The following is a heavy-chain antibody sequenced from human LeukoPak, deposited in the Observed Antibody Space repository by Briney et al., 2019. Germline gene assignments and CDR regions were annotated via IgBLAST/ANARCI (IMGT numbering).Heavy chain of an antibody. CDR2: IYSGGST. D-gene: IGHD3-22*01. CDR3: ARDPYYYDSSGRDY. J-gene: IGHJ4*02. V-gene: IGHV3-66*02. CDR1: GFTVSSNY. Sequence: PGGSLRLSCAASGFTVSSNYMSWVRQAPGKGLEWVSVIYSGGSTYYADSVKGRFTISRDNSKNTLYLQMNSLRVEDTAVYHCARDPYYYDSSGRDYWGQGTLVTVSS.